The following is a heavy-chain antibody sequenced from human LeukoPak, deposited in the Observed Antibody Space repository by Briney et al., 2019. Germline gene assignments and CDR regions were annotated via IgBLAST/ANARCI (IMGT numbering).Heavy chain of an antibody. CDR1: GGSISSYY. Sequence: PSETLSLTCTVSGGSISSYYWSWIRQPPGKGLEWIGYIYYSGSTNYNPSLKSRVTISVDTSKNQFSLKLSSVTAADTAVYYCARAPSSSWYNYYYYMDVWGKGTTVTVSS. D-gene: IGHD6-13*01. CDR3: ARAPSSSWYNYYYYMDV. CDR2: IYYSGST. J-gene: IGHJ6*03. V-gene: IGHV4-59*01.